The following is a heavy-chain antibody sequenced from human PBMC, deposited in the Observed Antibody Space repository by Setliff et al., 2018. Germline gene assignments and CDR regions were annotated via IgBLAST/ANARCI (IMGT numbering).Heavy chain of an antibody. CDR2: INGDGRST. V-gene: IGHV3-74*01. CDR1: GFTFSNHW. J-gene: IGHJ3*02. Sequence: GGSLRLSCAASGFTFSNHWMHWVRQTPGKGLVWVSRINGDGRSTNYADSVKGRFTISRDNARNSLYLQMNSLRADDTAVYYCARSAANGGHDPFDIWGQGTMVTVSS. CDR3: ARSAANGGHDPFDI. D-gene: IGHD6-25*01.